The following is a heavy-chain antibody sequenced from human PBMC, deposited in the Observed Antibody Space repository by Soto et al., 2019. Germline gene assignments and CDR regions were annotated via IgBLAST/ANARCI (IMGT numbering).Heavy chain of an antibody. D-gene: IGHD1-7*01. V-gene: IGHV1-69*13. CDR2: IIPIFGTA. CDR3: SRLLTGTTFLY. CDR1: GGTFSSYA. Sequence: ASVKVSCKASGGTFSSYAISWVRQAPGQGLEWMGGIIPIFGTANYAQKFQGRVTITADESTSTAYMELSSLRSEDTAVYYCSRLLTGTTFLYWGQGTLVTVSS. J-gene: IGHJ4*02.